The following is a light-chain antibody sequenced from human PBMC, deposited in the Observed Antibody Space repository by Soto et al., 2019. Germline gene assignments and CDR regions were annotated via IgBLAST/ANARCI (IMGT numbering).Light chain of an antibody. J-gene: IGKJ5*01. CDR3: QQRSNWPPRIT. Sequence: EIILTQSPATLSVSPGERITLSCRASQTILSNLAWYQQKPGQAPRLLIYGASTRATGIPARFSGSGSGTEFTLTISSLEPEDFAVYYCQQRSNWPPRITFGQGTRLEIK. CDR1: QTILSN. V-gene: IGKV3-15*01. CDR2: GAS.